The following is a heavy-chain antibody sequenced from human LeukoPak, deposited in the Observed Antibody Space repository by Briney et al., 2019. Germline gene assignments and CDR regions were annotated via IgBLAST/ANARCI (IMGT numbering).Heavy chain of an antibody. CDR1: GYTFTGYY. Sequence: ASVKVSCKASGYTFTGYYMHWVRQAPGQGLEWMGWISAYNGNTNYAQKLQGRVTMTTDTSTSTAYMELRSLRSDDTAVYYCASDRHYSSSWYAFDIWAKGQWSPSLQ. V-gene: IGHV1-18*04. J-gene: IGHJ3*02. CDR3: ASDRHYSSSWYAFDI. CDR2: ISAYNGNT. D-gene: IGHD6-13*01.